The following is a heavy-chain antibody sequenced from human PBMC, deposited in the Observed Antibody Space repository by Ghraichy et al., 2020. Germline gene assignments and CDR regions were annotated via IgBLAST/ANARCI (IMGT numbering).Heavy chain of an antibody. Sequence: CSMNWVRQAPGKGLEWVSYISSSSSTIYYADSVKGRFTISRDNAKNSLYLQMNSLRDEDTAVYYCARDLRSYGDYVSFDYWGLGTLVTVSS. CDR2: ISSSSSTI. J-gene: IGHJ4*02. CDR3: ARDLRSYGDYVSFDY. CDR1: CS. V-gene: IGHV3-48*02. D-gene: IGHD4-17*01.